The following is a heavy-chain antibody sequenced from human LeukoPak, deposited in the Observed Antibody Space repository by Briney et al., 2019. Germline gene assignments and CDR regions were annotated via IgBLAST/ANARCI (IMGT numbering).Heavy chain of an antibody. CDR1: GFTVSSKY. CDR3: ARESVPLNIA. J-gene: IGHJ1*01. V-gene: IGHV3-53*01. D-gene: IGHD2/OR15-2a*01. CDR2: IYSGGST. Sequence: GGSLRLSCAASGFTVSSKYMSCVRQTPGKGLEWVSVIYSGGSTYYADSVKGRFTISRDNSKNTLYLQMNSLRAEDTAVYFCARESVPLNIAWGQGTLVTVSS.